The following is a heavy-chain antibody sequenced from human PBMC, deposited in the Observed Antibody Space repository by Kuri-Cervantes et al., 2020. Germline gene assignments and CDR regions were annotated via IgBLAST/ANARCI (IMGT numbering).Heavy chain of an antibody. D-gene: IGHD3-10*01. J-gene: IGHJ4*02. CDR2: IYYSGST. CDR1: GGSISSGDYY. V-gene: IGHV4-30-4*01. Sequence: LRLSCTVSGGSISSGDYYWSWIRQPPGKGLEWIGYIYYSGSTYYNPSLKSLVTISVDTSKNQCSLKLSSVTAEDTAMYYCTRGTYYFGSGSYYWGQGTLVTVSS. CDR3: TRGTYYFGSGSYY.